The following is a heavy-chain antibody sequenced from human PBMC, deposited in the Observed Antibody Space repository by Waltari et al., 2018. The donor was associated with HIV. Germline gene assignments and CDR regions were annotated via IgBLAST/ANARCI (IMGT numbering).Heavy chain of an antibody. D-gene: IGHD6-13*01. J-gene: IGHJ4*02. CDR2: ISRSSSFR. CDR1: GFTFSTYS. Sequence: EVQLVESGGGLVKPGGSLRLSCAASGFTFSTYSMNWVRQAPGKGLEWVSFISRSSSFRYYADSVKGRFTISRDNAKDSVFLQMNSLRAEDTAVYYCARDRGSSWLFDYWGQGTLVTVSS. CDR3: ARDRGSSWLFDY. V-gene: IGHV3-21*01.